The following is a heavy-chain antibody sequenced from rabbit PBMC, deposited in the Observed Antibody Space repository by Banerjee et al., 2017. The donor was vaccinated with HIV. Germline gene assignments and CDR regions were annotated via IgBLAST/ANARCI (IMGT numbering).Heavy chain of an antibody. CDR1: GFSFSSSYW. J-gene: IGHJ4*02. V-gene: IGHV1S45*01. D-gene: IGHD6-1*01. CDR3: ARRGATGNSPFNI. CDR2: IYAGSSGST. Sequence: QEQLEESGGDLVKPEGSLTLTCTASGFSFSSSYWICWVRQAPGKGLEWIACIYAGSSGSTYYASWAKGRFTISKTSSTTVTLQMTSLTAADTATYFCARRGATGNSPFNIWGQGTLVTVS.